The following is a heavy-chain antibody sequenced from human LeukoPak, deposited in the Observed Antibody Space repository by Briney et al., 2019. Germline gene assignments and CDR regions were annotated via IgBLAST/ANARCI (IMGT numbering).Heavy chain of an antibody. CDR1: GFTVSNSF. CDR3: ARELPLAFCGGACYHYFDS. D-gene: IGHD2-21*02. V-gene: IGHV3-66*01. Sequence: GGSLRLSCAASGFTVSNSFMTWVRQAPGKGLEWVSTLYPNGTTHYTDSVKSRLSISQDNSRNTLSLQMNTLRAEHRAVYHCARELPLAFCGGACYHYFDSWGQETLVRVSS. CDR2: LYPNGTT. J-gene: IGHJ4*02.